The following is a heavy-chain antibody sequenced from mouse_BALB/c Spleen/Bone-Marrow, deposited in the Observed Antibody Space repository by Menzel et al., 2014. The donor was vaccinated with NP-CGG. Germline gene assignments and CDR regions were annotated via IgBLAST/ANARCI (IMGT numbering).Heavy chain of an antibody. CDR1: GFDFTRYW. V-gene: IGHV4-1*02. D-gene: IGHD1-1*02. CDR3: ANPTPYCGREPWFSY. CDR2: INPDSSTL. Sequence: VQLQQSGGGLVQPGGSLQLSCAASGFDFTRYWMSWVRQTPGKGLEWIGEINPDSSTLNYPPSLEDKFIISRDNAKNALYLEKSQVRSEGPALYYWANPTPYCGREPWFSYWGQRALVPGS. J-gene: IGHJ3*01.